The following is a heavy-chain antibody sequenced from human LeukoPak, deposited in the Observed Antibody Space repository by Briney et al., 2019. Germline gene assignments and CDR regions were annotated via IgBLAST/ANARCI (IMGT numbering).Heavy chain of an antibody. Sequence: ASVKVSCKASGYSFSNFGISWVRQAPGQGFEWVAWIIAVTGITNYAQKFQGRVTVTTDTSTSTAYMELRGLRSDDTAVYYCARDNDHGTFQAENYWGPGTLVTVSS. J-gene: IGHJ4*02. CDR3: ARDNDHGTFQAENY. V-gene: IGHV1-18*01. CDR1: GYSFSNFG. D-gene: IGHD1-1*01. CDR2: IIAVTGIT.